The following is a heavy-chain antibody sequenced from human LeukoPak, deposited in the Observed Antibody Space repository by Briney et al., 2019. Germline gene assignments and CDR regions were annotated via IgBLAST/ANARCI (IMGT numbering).Heavy chain of an antibody. Sequence: SETLSLTCTVSGGSISSSSYYWGWIRQPPGKGLEWIGYIYYSGSTNYNPSLKSRVTISVDTSKNQFSLKLSSVTAADTAVYYCARLVSIHWYYFDYWGQGTLVTVSS. CDR1: GGSISSSSYY. CDR2: IYYSGST. CDR3: ARLVSIHWYYFDY. D-gene: IGHD3-3*02. V-gene: IGHV4-61*05. J-gene: IGHJ4*02.